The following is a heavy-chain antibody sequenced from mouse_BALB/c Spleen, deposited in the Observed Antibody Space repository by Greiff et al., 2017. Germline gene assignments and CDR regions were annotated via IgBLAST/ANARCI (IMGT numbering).Heavy chain of an antibody. CDR3: ARGGNYVYYAMDY. Sequence: LVKPGASVKISCKASGYSFTGYYMHWVKQSHGKSLEWIGYISGYNGATSYNQKFKGKSTFTVDTSSSTAYMQFNSLTSEDSAVYYWARGGNYVYYAMDYWGQGTSVTVSS. CDR2: ISGYNGAT. D-gene: IGHD2-1*01. V-gene: IGHV1S34*01. CDR1: GYSFTGYY. J-gene: IGHJ4*01.